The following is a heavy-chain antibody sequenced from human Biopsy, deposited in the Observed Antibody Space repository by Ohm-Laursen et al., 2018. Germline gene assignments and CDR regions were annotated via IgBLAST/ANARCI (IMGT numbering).Heavy chain of an antibody. J-gene: IGHJ1*01. CDR2: NIPILGTG. V-gene: IGHV1-69*06. Sequence: SVKVSCNAPGGTFSNYGVNWVRQAPGQGLEWLGGNIPILGTGNYAQKFQDRVTVAADTSTSTATMELRSLRSDDTAVYYCATKLTGYFHHWGQGTLVFVSS. CDR1: GGTFSNYG. D-gene: IGHD3-9*01. CDR3: ATKLTGYFHH.